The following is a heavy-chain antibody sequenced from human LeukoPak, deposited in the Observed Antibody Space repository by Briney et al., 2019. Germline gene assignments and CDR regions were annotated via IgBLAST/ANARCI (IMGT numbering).Heavy chain of an antibody. CDR3: ARASSGVLCSSTSCPNYYYYYYMDV. V-gene: IGHV1-8*01. CDR1: GYTFTSYD. Sequence: GASVKVSCKASGYTFTSYDINWVRQATGQGLERMGWMNPNSGNTGYAQKFQGRVTMTRNTSISTAYMELSSLRSEDTAVYHCARASSGVLCSSTSCPNYYYYYYMDVWGKGTTVTVSS. CDR2: MNPNSGNT. D-gene: IGHD2-2*01. J-gene: IGHJ6*03.